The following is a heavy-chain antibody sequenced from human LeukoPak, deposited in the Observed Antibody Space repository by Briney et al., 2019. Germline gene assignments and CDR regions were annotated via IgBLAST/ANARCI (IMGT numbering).Heavy chain of an antibody. CDR3: AGQSRLGYCSGGSCYSQPFDP. D-gene: IGHD2-15*01. Sequence: GGSLRLSCAASGFTISSYSMNWVRQAPGKGLEWVSYISSSGFNIYYADSVKGRFTISRDNAKNSLYLQMNSLRAEDTAVYYCAGQSRLGYCSGGSCYSQPFDPWGQGTLVTVSS. J-gene: IGHJ5*02. CDR1: GFTISSYS. V-gene: IGHV3-48*04. CDR2: ISSSGFNI.